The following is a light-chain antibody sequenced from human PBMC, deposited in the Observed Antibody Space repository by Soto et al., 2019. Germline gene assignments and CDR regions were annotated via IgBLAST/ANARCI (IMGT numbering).Light chain of an antibody. J-gene: IGLJ1*01. CDR3: ATWDDSVFV. Sequence: QSVLTPPPSASGPPGQTITISCSGSTSNIGTNTVYWGQHLPGSAPKLRIDTNDQRPSGVPDQFSGSRSGTSASLASSGLQSADEADYYCATWDDSVFVVGTGTKLTVL. CDR2: TND. V-gene: IGLV1-44*01. CDR1: TSNIGTNT.